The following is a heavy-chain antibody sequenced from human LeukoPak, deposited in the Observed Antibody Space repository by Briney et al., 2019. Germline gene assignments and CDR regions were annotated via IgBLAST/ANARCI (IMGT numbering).Heavy chain of an antibody. J-gene: IGHJ4*02. Sequence: ASVKVSCKASGYTFTSYDINWVRQATGQGLEWTGWMNPNSGNTGYAQKFQGRVTITRNTSISTAYMELSSLRSEDTAVYYCARVGDYGDYGPLDYWGQGTLVTVSS. CDR2: MNPNSGNT. CDR1: GYTFTSYD. D-gene: IGHD4-17*01. CDR3: ARVGDYGDYGPLDY. V-gene: IGHV1-8*03.